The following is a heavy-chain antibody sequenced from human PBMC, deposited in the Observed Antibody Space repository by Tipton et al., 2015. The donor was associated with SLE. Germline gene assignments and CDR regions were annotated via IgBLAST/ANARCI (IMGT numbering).Heavy chain of an antibody. V-gene: IGHV1-2*02. J-gene: IGHJ4*02. Sequence: QLVQSGAEVKKPGASVKVSCKASGYTFTGYYMHWVRQAPGQGLEWMGWINPNSGGTNYAQKFQGRVTMTRDTSISTAYMELSRLRSDDTAVYYCAREIAAAGTEYCFDYWGQGTLVTVSS. D-gene: IGHD6-13*01. CDR2: INPNSGGT. CDR3: AREIAAAGTEYCFDY. CDR1: GYTFTGYY.